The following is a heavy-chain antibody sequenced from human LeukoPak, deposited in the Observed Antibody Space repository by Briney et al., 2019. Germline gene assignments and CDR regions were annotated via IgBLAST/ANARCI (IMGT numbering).Heavy chain of an antibody. D-gene: IGHD6-13*01. Sequence: GGSLRLSCAASGFTFSSYAMSWVRQAPGKGLGWVSGISDGGIIRIYADSVKGRFTISIDNSKNTLYLQMNSLRVEDTAVYFCAVRLAAAGLGWGQGTLVTVSS. J-gene: IGHJ4*02. CDR1: GFTFSSYA. CDR3: AVRLAAAGLG. V-gene: IGHV3-23*01. CDR2: ISDGGIIR.